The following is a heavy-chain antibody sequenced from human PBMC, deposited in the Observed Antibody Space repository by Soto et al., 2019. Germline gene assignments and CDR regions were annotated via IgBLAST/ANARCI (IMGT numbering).Heavy chain of an antibody. J-gene: IGHJ3*01. Sequence: GASLKVPCKASGYTFNKYGFNWVRQAPGQGLEWMGRISAFNDYTNLAQKFQGRITLTTDTSTNTAYMELQILRSDDTAMYYCARGRGVVIPAGTPDAFDVWGQGTMVTVSS. CDR2: ISAFNDYT. CDR1: GYTFNKYG. V-gene: IGHV1-18*01. D-gene: IGHD6-13*01. CDR3: ARGRGVVIPAGTPDAFDV.